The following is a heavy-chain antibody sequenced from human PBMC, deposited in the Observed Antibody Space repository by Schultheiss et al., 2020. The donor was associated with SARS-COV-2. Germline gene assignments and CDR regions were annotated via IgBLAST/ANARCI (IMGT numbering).Heavy chain of an antibody. V-gene: IGHV4-59*12. Sequence: SETLSLTCTVSGGSISSYYWSWIRQPPGKGLEWIGYIYYSGSTNYNPSPKSRVTISVDKSKNQFSLKLSSVTAADTAVYYCSRDLSRQYASWGQGTLVTVSS. CDR1: GGSISSYY. CDR3: SRDLSRQYAS. CDR2: IYYSGST. J-gene: IGHJ4*02. D-gene: IGHD2-8*01.